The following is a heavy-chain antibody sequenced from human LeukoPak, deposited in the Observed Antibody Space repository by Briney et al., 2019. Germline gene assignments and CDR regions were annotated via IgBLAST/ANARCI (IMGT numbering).Heavy chain of an antibody. J-gene: IGHJ4*02. V-gene: IGHV3-30-3*01. CDR2: ISYDGSNK. CDR3: ARDSLRSASTTHDSSPIDY. CDR1: GFTFSSYA. D-gene: IGHD3-22*01. Sequence: PGGSLRLSCAASGFTFSSYAMHWVRQAPGKGLEWVAVISYDGSNKYYADSVKGRFTISRDNSKNTLYLQMNSLRAEDTAVCYCARDSLRSASTTHDSSPIDYWGQGTLVTVSS.